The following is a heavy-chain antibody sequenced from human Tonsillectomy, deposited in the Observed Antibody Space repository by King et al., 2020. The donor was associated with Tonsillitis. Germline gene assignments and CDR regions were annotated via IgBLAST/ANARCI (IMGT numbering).Heavy chain of an antibody. V-gene: IGHV3-21*01. CDR1: GFTFNTYT. D-gene: IGHD3-22*01. Sequence: VQLVESGGGLVKPGGSLRLSCAASGFTFNTYTMNWVRQAPGKGLEWVSSISSSSSYIYYADSVKGRFTISRDNAKNSLYLQMNSLRAEDTAVYYCAREGVGGYGLGYDTRGPFDYWGQGTLVTVSS. J-gene: IGHJ4*02. CDR3: AREGVGGYGLGYDTRGPFDY. CDR2: ISSSSSYI.